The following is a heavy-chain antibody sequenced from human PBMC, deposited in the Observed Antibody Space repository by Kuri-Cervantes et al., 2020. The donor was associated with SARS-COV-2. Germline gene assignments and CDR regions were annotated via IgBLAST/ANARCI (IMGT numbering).Heavy chain of an antibody. CDR1: GYTFTDYY. J-gene: IGHJ3*02. V-gene: IGHV1-2*02. CDR2: INPNSGGT. D-gene: IGHD3-10*01. CDR3: VRDRRGATRPDAFDI. Sequence: ASVXXXXXASGYTFTDYYLHWVRQAPGQGLEWMGWINPNSGGTNYAQKFQGRVTMTRDTSISTAYMELSRLRSEDTAVYYCVRDRRGATRPDAFDIWGQGTMVTVSS.